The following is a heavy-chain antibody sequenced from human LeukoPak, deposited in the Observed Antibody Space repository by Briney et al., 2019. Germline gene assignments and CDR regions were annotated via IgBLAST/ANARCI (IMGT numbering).Heavy chain of an antibody. CDR2: INAGNGNT. J-gene: IGHJ4*02. CDR1: GYTFTSYA. CDR3: ARGSRVTMVRGVITPDDY. D-gene: IGHD3-10*01. Sequence: VSVKVSCKASGYTFTSYAMHWVRQAPGQRLEWMGWINAGNGNTKYSQKFQGRVTITRDTSASTAYMELSSLRSEDTAVYYCARGSRVTMVRGVITPDDYWGQGTLVTVSS. V-gene: IGHV1-3*01.